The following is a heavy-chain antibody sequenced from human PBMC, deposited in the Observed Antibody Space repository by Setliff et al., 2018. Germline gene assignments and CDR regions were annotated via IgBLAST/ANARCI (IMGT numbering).Heavy chain of an antibody. Sequence: ASVKVSCKASGGTFNNYAISWVRQAPGQGLKWMGGIIPIFGTTKYAQKFQGRVTITADESTSTAYMELSSLRSEDTAVYYCARESGSPRYMDVWGNGTTVTVSS. CDR1: GGTFNNYA. V-gene: IGHV1-69*13. J-gene: IGHJ6*03. D-gene: IGHD3-3*01. CDR3: ARESGSPRYMDV. CDR2: IIPIFGTT.